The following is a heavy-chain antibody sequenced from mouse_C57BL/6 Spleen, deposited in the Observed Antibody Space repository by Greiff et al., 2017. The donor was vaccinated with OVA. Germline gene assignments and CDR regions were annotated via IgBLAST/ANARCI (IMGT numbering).Heavy chain of an antibody. Sequence: QVQLQQSGAELVRPGASVTLSCKASGYTFTDYEMHWVKQTPVHGLEWIGAIDPETGGTAYNQKFKGKAILTADKSSSTAYMELRSLTSEDSAVYYCTRWDDGYYFDYWGQGTTLTVSS. CDR2: IDPETGGT. D-gene: IGHD4-1*01. CDR3: TRWDDGYYFDY. J-gene: IGHJ2*01. CDR1: GYTFTDYE. V-gene: IGHV1-15*01.